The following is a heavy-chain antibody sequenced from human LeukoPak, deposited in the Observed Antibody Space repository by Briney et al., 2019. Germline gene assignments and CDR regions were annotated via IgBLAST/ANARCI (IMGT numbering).Heavy chain of an antibody. CDR3: ARGGSSLKNWFDP. V-gene: IGHV1-18*04. CDR1: GYTLSNHA. D-gene: IGHD2-15*01. CDR2: ISAYNGNT. J-gene: IGHJ5*02. Sequence: GASVTVSCKGSGYTLSNHAFSWVRQAPGQGLEWMGWISAYNGNTNYAQKLQGRVTMTTDTSTSTAYMELRSLRSDDTAVYYCARGGSSLKNWFDPWGQGTLVTVSS.